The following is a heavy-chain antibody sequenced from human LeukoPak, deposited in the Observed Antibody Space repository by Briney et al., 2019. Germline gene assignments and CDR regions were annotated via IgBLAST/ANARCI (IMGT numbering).Heavy chain of an antibody. CDR2: FDPEDGET. CDR3: VTDPYTTTDDNNFEPQGAY. CDR1: GYTLSKLS. V-gene: IGHV1-24*01. Sequence: ASVKVSCKAPGYTLSKLSIHWVRQPSGKGLEWMGAFDPEDGETIYAQEFQGRATMTAYTSTDTAYMELSSLTSDDTAVYYCVTDPYTTTDDNNFEPQGAYWGQGTLVTVSS. J-gene: IGHJ4*02. D-gene: IGHD5-24*01.